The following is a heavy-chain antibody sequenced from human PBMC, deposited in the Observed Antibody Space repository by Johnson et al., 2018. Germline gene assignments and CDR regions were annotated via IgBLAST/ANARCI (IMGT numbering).Heavy chain of an antibody. D-gene: IGHD3-10*01. CDR1: GFTFSSYG. CDR2: ISYDGSNK. Sequence: QVQLVESGGGVVQPGRSLRLSCAASGFTFSSYGMHWVRQAPGKGLEWVAVISYDGSNKNYADSVKGRFTISRDNSKNTLYLQMNSLRVKDTALYYCAKVSVPYYYGSGSYSYYNMDVGGKGTTVTVSS. V-gene: IGHV3-30*18. J-gene: IGHJ6*03. CDR3: AKVSVPYYYGSGSYSYYNMDV.